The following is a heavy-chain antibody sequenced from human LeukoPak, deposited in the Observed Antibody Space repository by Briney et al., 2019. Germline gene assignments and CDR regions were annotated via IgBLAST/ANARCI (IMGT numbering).Heavy chain of an antibody. CDR1: GYGFTGYF. V-gene: IGHV1-2*02. Sequence: GASVKVSCEASGYGFTGYFMHWVRQAPGQGLEWMGWINPDSGGTNYAQKFRGRVTLTRDTSIYTAYMELSRLRSDDTAVYYCVRDLSFAAAEREGDDYWGQGTLVTVSS. CDR3: VRDLSFAAAEREGDDY. J-gene: IGHJ4*02. CDR2: INPDSGGT. D-gene: IGHD6-13*01.